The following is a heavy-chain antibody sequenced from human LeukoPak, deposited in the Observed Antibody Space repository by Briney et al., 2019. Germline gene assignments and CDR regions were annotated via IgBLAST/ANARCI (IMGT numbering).Heavy chain of an antibody. V-gene: IGHV1-18*01. CDR3: ARDPHRYYSDGGDAFDI. J-gene: IGHJ3*02. D-gene: IGHD4-17*01. CDR2: ISAYNGNT. CDR1: GYTFTSYG. Sequence: ASVTVSCKASGYTFTSYGISWVRQAPGQGLEWMGWISAYNGNTNYAQKLQGRVTMTTDTSTSTAYMELRSLRSDDTAVYYCARDPHRYYSDGGDAFDIWGQGTMVTVSS.